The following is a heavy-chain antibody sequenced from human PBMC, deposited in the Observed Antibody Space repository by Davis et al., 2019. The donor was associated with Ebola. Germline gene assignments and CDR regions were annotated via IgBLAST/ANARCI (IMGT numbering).Heavy chain of an antibody. Sequence: PSETLSLTCAVYGGSFSGYYWSWIRQPPGKGLEWIGEINHSGSTNYNPSLKSRVTISVATSKNQFSLKLSSVTAADTAVHYCARVRYSSPSYYYYYMDVWGKGTTVTVSS. D-gene: IGHD6-13*01. CDR1: GGSFSGYY. J-gene: IGHJ6*03. CDR2: INHSGST. CDR3: ARVRYSSPSYYYYYMDV. V-gene: IGHV4-34*01.